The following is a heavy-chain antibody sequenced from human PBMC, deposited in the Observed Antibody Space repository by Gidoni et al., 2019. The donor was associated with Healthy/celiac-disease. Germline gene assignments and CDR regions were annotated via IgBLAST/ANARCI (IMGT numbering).Heavy chain of an antibody. CDR2: IYYSGST. D-gene: IGHD3-16*02. Sequence: QLQLQESGPGLVKPSETLSLTCTVPGGSISCSSHYWGWIRQPPGTELEWIGSIYYSGSTYYNPSLKSRVTISVDTSKNQFSLKLSSVTAADTAVYYCARLSVSVSWGQGTLVTVSS. J-gene: IGHJ4*02. V-gene: IGHV4-39*01. CDR1: GGSISCSSHY. CDR3: ARLSVSVS.